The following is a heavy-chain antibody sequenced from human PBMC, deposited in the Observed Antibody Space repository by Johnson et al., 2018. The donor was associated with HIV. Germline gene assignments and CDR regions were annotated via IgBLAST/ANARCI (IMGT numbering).Heavy chain of an antibody. V-gene: IGHV3-20*04. D-gene: IGHD3-10*01. J-gene: IGHJ3*02. CDR2: INWNGGST. Sequence: EVQLVESGGGVVRLGGSLRLSCAASGFTFSSYDMHWVRQATGKGLEWVSGINWNGGSTGYADSVMGRFTISRDNAKNSLYLQMYSLRAEDTAIYYCARPIARGASDIWGQGTMVTVSS. CDR3: ARPIARGASDI. CDR1: GFTFSSYD.